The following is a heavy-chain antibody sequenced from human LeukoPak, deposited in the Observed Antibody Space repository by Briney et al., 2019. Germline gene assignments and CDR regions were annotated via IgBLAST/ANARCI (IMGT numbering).Heavy chain of an antibody. D-gene: IGHD5-12*01. CDR1: AFAFSSYG. CDR3: AKDRGNSDYDPLDAFDI. V-gene: IGHV3-30*02. CDR2: IWSDGSNK. Sequence: GGSLRLSCTASAFAFSSYGMHWVRQAPGKGLEWVAVIWSDGSNKYYADSVKGRSTISRDNSKNTLYLQMNSLRAEDTAVYYCAKDRGNSDYDPLDAFDIWGQGTMVTVSS. J-gene: IGHJ3*02.